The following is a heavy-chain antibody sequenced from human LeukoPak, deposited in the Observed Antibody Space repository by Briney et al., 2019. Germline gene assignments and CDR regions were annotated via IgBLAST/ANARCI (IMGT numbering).Heavy chain of an antibody. CDR2: IYYSGST. CDR3: ARVGGYYGDYAWFDP. J-gene: IGHJ5*02. Sequence: KPSETLSLTCTVSGGSISSYYWSWIRQPPGKGLEWIGYIYYSGSTNYNPSLKSRATISVNTSKNQFSLKLSSVTAADTAVYYCARVGGYYGDYAWFDPWGQGTLVTVSS. V-gene: IGHV4-59*01. D-gene: IGHD4-17*01. CDR1: GGSISSYY.